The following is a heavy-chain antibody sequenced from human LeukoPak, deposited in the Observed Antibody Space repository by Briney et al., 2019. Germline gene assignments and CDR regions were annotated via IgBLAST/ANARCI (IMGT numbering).Heavy chain of an antibody. J-gene: IGHJ3*02. CDR1: GGSISTYY. CDR3: ARSHDYDSSGYQNNDAFDI. V-gene: IGHV4-59*01. Sequence: SETLSLTCTVSGGSISTYYWSWIRQPPGKGLEWIGYIYYSGSTNYNPSLKSRVTISVDTSKNQFSLKLSSVTAADTAVYYCARSHDYDSSGYQNNDAFDIWGQGTMVTVSS. D-gene: IGHD3-22*01. CDR2: IYYSGST.